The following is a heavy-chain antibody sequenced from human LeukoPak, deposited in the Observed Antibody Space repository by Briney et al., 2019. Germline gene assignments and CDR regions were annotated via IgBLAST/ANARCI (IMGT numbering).Heavy chain of an antibody. CDR3: ARSAGGREFDY. J-gene: IGHJ4*02. D-gene: IGHD3-16*01. CDR1: GYTFTSYY. V-gene: IGHV1-46*01. Sequence: ASVKVSCKASGYTFTSYYMHWVRQAPGQGLEWMGIINPSGGSTSYAQKFQGRVTMPRDTSTSTVYMELSSLRSEDTAVYYCARSAGGREFDYWGQGTLVTVSS. CDR2: INPSGGST.